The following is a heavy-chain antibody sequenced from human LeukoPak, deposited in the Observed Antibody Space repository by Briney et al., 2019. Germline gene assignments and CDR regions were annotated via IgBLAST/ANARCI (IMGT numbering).Heavy chain of an antibody. V-gene: IGHV3-23*01. J-gene: IGHJ4*02. D-gene: IGHD6-6*01. Sequence: GGSLRLSCAASGFTLSSYAMTWVRQAPGKGLEWVSAISGSGGSTYYADSVKGRFTISRDNSKNTLYLQMNSLRAEDTAVYYCAKDRNSVGSSYNYWGQGTLVTVSS. CDR3: AKDRNSVGSSYNY. CDR2: ISGSGGST. CDR1: GFTLSSYA.